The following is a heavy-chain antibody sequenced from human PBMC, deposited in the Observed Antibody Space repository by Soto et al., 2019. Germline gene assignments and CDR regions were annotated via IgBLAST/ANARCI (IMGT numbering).Heavy chain of an antibody. V-gene: IGHV4-34*01. CDR3: ARSIAAAATNFDY. CDR2: INHSGST. Sequence: PSETLSLTCAVYGGSFSGYYWSWIRQPPGKGLEWIGDINHSGSTNYNPSLKSRVTISVDTSKNQFSLKLSSVTAADTAVYYCARSIAAAATNFDYWGQGTLVTVSS. J-gene: IGHJ4*02. CDR1: GGSFSGYY. D-gene: IGHD6-13*01.